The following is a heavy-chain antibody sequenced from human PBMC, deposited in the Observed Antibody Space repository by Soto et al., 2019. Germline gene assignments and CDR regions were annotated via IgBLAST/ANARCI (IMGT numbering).Heavy chain of an antibody. D-gene: IGHD3-10*01. V-gene: IGHV1-69*04. J-gene: IGHJ4*02. CDR1: ADTFSFYS. CDR2: GNPILSMS. CDR3: ATSYGSGYRAFDY. Sequence: QVQLVQSGAEVKRPGSSVKVSCKASADTFSFYSINWVRQAPGLGLEWMGRGNPILSMSNYAQRFQGRVTMTADKSTSTAYMELSGLRSEDTAMYYCATSYGSGYRAFDYWGQGALVTVSS.